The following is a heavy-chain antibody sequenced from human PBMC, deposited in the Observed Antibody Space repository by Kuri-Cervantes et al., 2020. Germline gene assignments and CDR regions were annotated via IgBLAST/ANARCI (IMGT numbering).Heavy chain of an antibody. CDR1: GFTFDDYA. Sequence: SLKISCAASGFTFDDYAMHWVRQAPGKGLEWVSGISWNSGSIGYADSVKGRFTISRDNAKNSLYLQMNSLRAEDTAVYYCARDRLYYYDSSGRGTRYFDIWGQGTMVTVSS. CDR3: ARDRLYYYDSSGRGTRYFDI. D-gene: IGHD3-22*01. V-gene: IGHV3-9*01. CDR2: ISWNSGSI. J-gene: IGHJ3*02.